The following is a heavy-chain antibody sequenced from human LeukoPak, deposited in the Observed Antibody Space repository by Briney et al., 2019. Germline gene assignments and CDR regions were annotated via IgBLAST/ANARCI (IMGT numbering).Heavy chain of an antibody. D-gene: IGHD5-18*01. CDR2: ISYDGSNK. Sequence: PGRSLRLSCAASRFTFSSYAMHWVRQAPGKGLEWVAVISYDGSNKYYADSVKGRFTISRDNSKNTLYLQMNSRRAEETAVYYCARDPDTGWAFDIWGQGTMVTVSS. CDR1: RFTFSSYA. V-gene: IGHV3-30-3*01. J-gene: IGHJ3*02. CDR3: ARDPDTGWAFDI.